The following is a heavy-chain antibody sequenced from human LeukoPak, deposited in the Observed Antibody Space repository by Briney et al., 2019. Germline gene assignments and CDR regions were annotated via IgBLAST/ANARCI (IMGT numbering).Heavy chain of an antibody. D-gene: IGHD2-2*01. Sequence: SETLSLTRTVSGGSISSSSYYWGWIRQPPGKGLEWIGSIYYSGSTYYNPSLKSRVTISVDTSKNQFFLKLSSVTAADTAVYYCARESCSSTSCYVIDYWGQGTLVTVSS. CDR3: ARESCSSTSCYVIDY. CDR2: IYYSGST. V-gene: IGHV4-39*07. J-gene: IGHJ4*02. CDR1: GGSISSSSYY.